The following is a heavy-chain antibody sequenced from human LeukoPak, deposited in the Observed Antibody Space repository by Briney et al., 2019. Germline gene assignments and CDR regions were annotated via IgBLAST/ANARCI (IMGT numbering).Heavy chain of an antibody. CDR3: ARHLREGYYYGSGSYFDY. D-gene: IGHD3-10*01. CDR1: GYSFTSYW. J-gene: IGHJ4*02. Sequence: GESLKISCKGSGYSFTSYWIGWVRQMPGKGLEWMGIIYPGDSDTRYSPSFQGQVTISADKSISTAYLQWSSLKASDTAMYYCARHLREGYYYGSGSYFDYWGQGTLVTVSS. V-gene: IGHV5-51*01. CDR2: IYPGDSDT.